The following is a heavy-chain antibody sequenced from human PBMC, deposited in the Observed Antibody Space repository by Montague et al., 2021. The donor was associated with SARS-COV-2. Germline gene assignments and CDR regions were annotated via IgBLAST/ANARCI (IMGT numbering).Heavy chain of an antibody. D-gene: IGHD3-10*01. V-gene: IGHV4-59*08. CDR3: ARSSGSYSTFDF. Sequence: SETLSLTCTVSGCSISSSYLPWIRSPQGTALESVGFIYYSGNSSSNPSPKSRVTVSVDTSKNQFSLKLSSVTAADTAVYYCARSSGSYSTFDFWGQGTLV. CDR2: IYYSGNS. J-gene: IGHJ4*02. CDR1: GCSISSSY.